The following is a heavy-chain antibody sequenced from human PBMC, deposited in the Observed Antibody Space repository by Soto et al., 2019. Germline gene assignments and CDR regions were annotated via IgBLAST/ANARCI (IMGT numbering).Heavy chain of an antibody. Sequence: SQTLSLTCAISGDSVSSNSAAWNWIRQSPSRGLEWLGRTYYRSKWYNDYAVSVKSRITINPDTSKNQFSLQLNSVTPENTAVYYCARDHILWEPNWNPLTPNGYTAAETYYYGMDVWGQGTTVTVSS. CDR2: TYYRSKWYN. V-gene: IGHV6-1*01. J-gene: IGHJ6*02. CDR3: ARDHILWEPNWNPLTPNGYTAAETYYYGMDV. CDR1: GDSVSSNSAA. D-gene: IGHD1-1*01.